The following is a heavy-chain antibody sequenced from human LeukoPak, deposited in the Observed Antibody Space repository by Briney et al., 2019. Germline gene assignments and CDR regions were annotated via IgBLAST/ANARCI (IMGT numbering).Heavy chain of an antibody. V-gene: IGHV4-34*01. CDR3: ARAVLLYFDGDY. CDR2: INHSGST. Sequence: PSETLSLTCAVYGGSFSGYYWSWIRQPPGKGLEWIGEINHSGSTNYNPSLKSRVTISVDTSKNQFSLKLSSVTAADTAVYYCARAVLLYFDGDYWGQGTLVTVSS. D-gene: IGHD3-9*01. J-gene: IGHJ4*02. CDR1: GGSFSGYY.